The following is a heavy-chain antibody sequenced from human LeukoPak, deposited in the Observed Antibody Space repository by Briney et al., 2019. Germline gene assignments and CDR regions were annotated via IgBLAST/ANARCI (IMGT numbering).Heavy chain of an antibody. CDR3: ARVSGRLERQSDLDY. CDR1: GFTFASYS. CDR2: ISGDSTYI. J-gene: IGHJ4*02. Sequence: GGSLRLSCAASGFTFASYSVNWVRQAPGKGLEWVSSISGDSTYIYNAGSMKGRFTISRDNAQASLYLQMISLRADDTAVYYCARVSGRLERQSDLDYWGQGTLVIVSS. D-gene: IGHD1-1*01. V-gene: IGHV3-21*01.